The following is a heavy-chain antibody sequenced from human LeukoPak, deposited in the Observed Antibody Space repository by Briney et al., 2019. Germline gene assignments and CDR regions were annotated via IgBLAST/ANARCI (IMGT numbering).Heavy chain of an antibody. V-gene: IGHV1-18*01. J-gene: IGHJ4*02. CDR2: ISAYNGNT. CDR3: ARSESGYPYYFDY. D-gene: IGHD3-3*01. Sequence: GASVKVSFTASGYTFTNFGITWVRQAPGQGLEWMGWISAYNGNTNYAQKLQGRVTMTTDTSTSTAYMELRSLRSDDTAVYFCARSESGYPYYFDYWGQGTLVTVSS. CDR1: GYTFTNFG.